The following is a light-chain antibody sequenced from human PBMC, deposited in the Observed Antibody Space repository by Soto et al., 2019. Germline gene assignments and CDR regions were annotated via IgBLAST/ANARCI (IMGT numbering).Light chain of an antibody. CDR2: GHN. V-gene: IGLV1-44*01. CDR1: SSSIGSNT. Sequence: QSVLTQPPSASGTPGQRVTISCSGSSSSIGSNTVNWYQQLPGTAPKLLIYGHNQRPSGVPDRFSGSKSGTSASLAISGLQSEDKADYYCAAWDDSLNGRVFGGGTKLTVL. CDR3: AAWDDSLNGRV. J-gene: IGLJ2*01.